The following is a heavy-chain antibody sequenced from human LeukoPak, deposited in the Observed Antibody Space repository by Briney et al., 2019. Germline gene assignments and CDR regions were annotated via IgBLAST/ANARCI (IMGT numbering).Heavy chain of an antibody. CDR2: IYPGDADT. CDR3: ASPDYYDSSGYSPGVGY. J-gene: IGHJ4*02. CDR1: GYIFANYW. Sequence: GESLNISCEGSGYIFANYWIAWVRQTPGKGLEWMGIIYPGDADTKYSPSFQGQVTISADKPISTAYLHWSSLKASDTAMYYCASPDYYDSSGYSPGVGYWGQGTLVTVSS. D-gene: IGHD3-22*01. V-gene: IGHV5-51*04.